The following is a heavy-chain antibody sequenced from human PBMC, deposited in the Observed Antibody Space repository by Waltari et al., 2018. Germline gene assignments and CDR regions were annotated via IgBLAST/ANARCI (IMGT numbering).Heavy chain of an antibody. D-gene: IGHD6-19*01. V-gene: IGHV3-23*01. CDR2: ISGSGGST. CDR1: GFTFSSYA. J-gene: IGHJ3*02. CDR3: AKFLSIAVAANDAFDI. Sequence: EVQLLESGGGLVQPGGSLRLSCAASGFTFSSYAMSWVRQAPGKGVEWVSAISGSGGSTYYADSVKGRFTISRDNSKNTLYLQMNSLRAEDTAVYYCAKFLSIAVAANDAFDIWGQGTMVTVSS.